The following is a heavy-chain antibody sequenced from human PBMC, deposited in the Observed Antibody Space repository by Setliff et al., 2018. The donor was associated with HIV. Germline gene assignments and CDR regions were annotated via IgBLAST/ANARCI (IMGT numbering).Heavy chain of an antibody. CDR3: ARDNEQMAVPGAVFDY. Sequence: SETLSLTCTVSGGSISTTSSYWGWIRQSPGEGLEWIANIYYRGNTYYNPSLKRRVTISVDTSKNQFSLKLDSVTAADTAVYYCARDNEQMAVPGAVFDYWGQGTLVTVSS. CDR1: GGSISTTSSY. J-gene: IGHJ4*02. CDR2: IYYRGNT. V-gene: IGHV4-39*07. D-gene: IGHD6-19*01.